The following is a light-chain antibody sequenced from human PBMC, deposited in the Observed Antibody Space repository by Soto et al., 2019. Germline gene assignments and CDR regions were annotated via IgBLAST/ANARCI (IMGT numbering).Light chain of an antibody. Sequence: QSALTQPASVSGSPGQSITISCTGTSSDVGAYNYVSWYQQHPGKAPKLMIFEVSDRPSGVSNRFSGSKSGNTASLTISGRQAEDEADYYCSSYTSSHTLVFGGGTKLTVL. CDR1: SSDVGAYNY. V-gene: IGLV2-14*01. J-gene: IGLJ2*01. CDR2: EVS. CDR3: SSYTSSHTLV.